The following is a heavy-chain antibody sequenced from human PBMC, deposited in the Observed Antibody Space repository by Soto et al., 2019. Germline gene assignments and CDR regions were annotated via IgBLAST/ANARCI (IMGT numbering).Heavy chain of an antibody. CDR2: ISGSGGST. CDR1: GFTFSSYA. Sequence: GGSLRLSCAASGFTFSSYAMSWVRQAPGKGLEWVSAISGSGGSTYYADSVKGRFTISRDNSKNTLYLQMNSLRAEDTAVYYCAKGRVGYSNYYPLHYWGQGTLVTVSS. J-gene: IGHJ4*02. D-gene: IGHD4-4*01. V-gene: IGHV3-23*01. CDR3: AKGRVGYSNYYPLHY.